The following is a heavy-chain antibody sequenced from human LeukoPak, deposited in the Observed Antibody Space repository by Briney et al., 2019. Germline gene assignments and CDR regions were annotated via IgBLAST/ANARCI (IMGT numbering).Heavy chain of an antibody. CDR1: GYTFTGYY. V-gene: IGHV1-2*02. CDR3: ARDRWEQPRPNWFDP. CDR2: INPNSGGT. D-gene: IGHD1-26*01. J-gene: IGHJ5*02. Sequence: GASVKVSCKASGYTFTGYYMHWVRQAPGQGLEWMGWINPNSGGTNYAQKFQGRVTMTRDTSISTAYMELSRLRSDDTAVYYCARDRWEQPRPNWFDPWGQGTPVTASS.